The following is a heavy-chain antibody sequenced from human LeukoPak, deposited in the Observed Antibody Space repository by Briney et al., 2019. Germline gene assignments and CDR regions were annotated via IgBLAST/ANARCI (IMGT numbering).Heavy chain of an antibody. V-gene: IGHV4-61*02. CDR1: GGSISSGSYY. D-gene: IGHD6-19*01. J-gene: IGHJ4*02. Sequence: SETLSLTCTVSGGSISSGSYYWSWIRPPAGKGLEWIGRIYTSGSTNYNPSLKSRVTISVDTSKNQFSLKLSSVTAADTAVCYCARTYSSGWYYFDYWGQGTLVTVSS. CDR2: IYTSGST. CDR3: ARTYSSGWYYFDY.